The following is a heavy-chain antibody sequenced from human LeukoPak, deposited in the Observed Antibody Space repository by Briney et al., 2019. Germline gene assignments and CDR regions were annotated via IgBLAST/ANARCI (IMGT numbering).Heavy chain of an antibody. V-gene: IGHV4-31*03. CDR3: ARGRFAELLFDI. CDR2: IYYSGST. CDR1: GGSISSGGYY. D-gene: IGHD3-10*01. J-gene: IGHJ4*02. Sequence: PSETLSLTCTVSGGSISSGGYYWSWIRQHPGKGLEWIGYIYYSGSTYYNPSLKSRVTISVDTSKNQFSLKLSSVTAADTAVYYCARGRFAELLFDIWGQGTLVTVSS.